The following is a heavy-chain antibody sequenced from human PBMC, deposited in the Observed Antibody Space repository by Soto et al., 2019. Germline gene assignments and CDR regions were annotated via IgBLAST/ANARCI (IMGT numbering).Heavy chain of an antibody. CDR1: GCSVSSGSYY. CDR3: AREGYDYYDSSGYYFDY. J-gene: IGHJ4*02. V-gene: IGHV4-61*01. D-gene: IGHD3-22*01. CDR2: IYYSGST. Sequence: SETLSLTCTVSGCSVSSGSYYWSWIRQPPGKGLEWIGYIYYSGSTNYNPSLKSRVTISVDTSKNQFSLKLSSVTAADTAVYYCAREGYDYYDSSGYYFDYWGQGTLVTVSS.